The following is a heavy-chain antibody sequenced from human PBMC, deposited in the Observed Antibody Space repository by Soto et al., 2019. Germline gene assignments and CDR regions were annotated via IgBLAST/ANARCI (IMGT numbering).Heavy chain of an antibody. CDR3: ARSNWFYP. Sequence: TSETLSLTCAVYGGSFSGYYWSWIRQPPGKALEWIGEINHSGTTHYNPSLKSRVTISVDTSKNQFSLKVSSVTAADTALYYCARSNWFYPWGRGSLVTVSS. CDR2: INHSGTT. V-gene: IGHV4-34*01. CDR1: GGSFSGYY. J-gene: IGHJ5*02.